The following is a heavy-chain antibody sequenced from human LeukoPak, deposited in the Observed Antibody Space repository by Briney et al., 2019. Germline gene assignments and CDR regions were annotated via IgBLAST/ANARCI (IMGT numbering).Heavy chain of an antibody. Sequence: GASVRVSCTALLYTFTHHYFHWRRQAPGHGVEWMGWIHPGRGNTSIAQKFPGRVSLTRDMSISTAYMELSRLTSDDTAVYYCARDHTWGPDYWGQGTLVSVSS. CDR1: LYTFTHHY. CDR2: IHPGRGNT. J-gene: IGHJ4*02. D-gene: IGHD7-27*01. CDR3: ARDHTWGPDY. V-gene: IGHV1-2*02.